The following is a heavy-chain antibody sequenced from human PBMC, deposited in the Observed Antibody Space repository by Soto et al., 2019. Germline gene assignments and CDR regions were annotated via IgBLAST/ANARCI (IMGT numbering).Heavy chain of an antibody. CDR3: AIRTFCDVLAGYYCAFDI. V-gene: IGHV5-51*01. J-gene: IGHJ3*02. D-gene: IGHD3-9*01. CDR1: GYNFASYW. Sequence: GESLKISCKGSGYNFASYWIGWVRQMPGKGLEWMGIVYPGDSDTRYSPSFQGQVTISADKSISTAYLHWSSLKASDTAVYYCAIRTFCDVLAGYYCAFDIWGQGTMVTVSS. CDR2: VYPGDSDT.